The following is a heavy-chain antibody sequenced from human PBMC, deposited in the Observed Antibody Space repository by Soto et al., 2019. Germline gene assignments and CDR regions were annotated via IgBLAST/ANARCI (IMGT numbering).Heavy chain of an antibody. J-gene: IGHJ6*02. D-gene: IGHD4-17*01. CDR2: ISAYNGNT. V-gene: IGHV1-18*01. CDR1: GYTFTSYG. CDR3: ARRSRYGDYRRSYYYYGMDV. Sequence: QVQLVQSGAEVKKPGASVKVSCKASGYTFTSYGISWVRQAPGQGLEWMGWISAYNGNTNYAQKLQGRGTMTTDTSTSTADMELRSLRSDDTAVYYCARRSRYGDYRRSYYYYGMDVWGQGTTVTVSS.